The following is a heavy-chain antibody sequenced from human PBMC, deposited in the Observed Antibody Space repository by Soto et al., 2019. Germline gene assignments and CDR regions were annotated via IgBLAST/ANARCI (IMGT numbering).Heavy chain of an antibody. V-gene: IGHV1-18*01. CDR3: ARVGYYGSGSYLNYFDY. CDR1: GYTFTSYG. D-gene: IGHD3-10*01. CDR2: ISAYNGNT. J-gene: IGHJ4*02. Sequence: GASVKVSCKASGYTFTSYGISWVRQAPGQGLEWMGWISAYNGNTNYAQKLQGRVTMTTDTSTSTAYMELRSLRSDDTAVYYCARVGYYGSGSYLNYFDYWGQGTLVTVSS.